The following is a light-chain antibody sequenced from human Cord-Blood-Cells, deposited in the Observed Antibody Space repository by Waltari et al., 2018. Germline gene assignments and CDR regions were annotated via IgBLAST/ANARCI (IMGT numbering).Light chain of an antibody. CDR2: LGS. CDR1: QSLLHSNGYNY. V-gene: IGKV2-28*01. J-gene: IGKJ4*01. Sequence: IVMTQSPLSLPVTPGEPASHSCPASQSLLHSNGYNYLNWDLQKPGQSPQLLVYLGSNRASGVPDRFSGSGSGTDFTLKISRVEAEDVGVYYCMQALQTPLTFGGGTKVEIK. CDR3: MQALQTPLT.